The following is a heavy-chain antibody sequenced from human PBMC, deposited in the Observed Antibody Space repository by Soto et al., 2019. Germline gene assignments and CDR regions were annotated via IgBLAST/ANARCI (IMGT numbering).Heavy chain of an antibody. CDR2: IHSSGST. Sequence: SETLSLTCTVSGASMNSYHWSWIRQPAGKGLEWIGHIHSSGSTNYNPSLKSRVTMSVDTSKNQFSLRLMSLTAADTAVYYCARDQGVAAAGITWFDPWGQGSLVTVS. J-gene: IGHJ5*02. CDR3: ARDQGVAAAGITWFDP. D-gene: IGHD6-13*01. CDR1: GASMNSYH. V-gene: IGHV4-4*07.